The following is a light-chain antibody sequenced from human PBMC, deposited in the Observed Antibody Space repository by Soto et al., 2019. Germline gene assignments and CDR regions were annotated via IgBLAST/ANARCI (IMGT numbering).Light chain of an antibody. CDR3: SSYTSSSTV. J-gene: IGLJ3*02. CDR1: SSDVGGYNY. CDR2: EVS. V-gene: IGLV2-14*01. Sequence: QSALTQPASVSGSPGQSITISCTGTSSDVGGYNYVSWYQQHPGKDPKLMIYEVSNRPSGVSNRFSGSKSCNTAYLTISGLQAEDEADYYCSSYTSSSTVFGGGTNVTVL.